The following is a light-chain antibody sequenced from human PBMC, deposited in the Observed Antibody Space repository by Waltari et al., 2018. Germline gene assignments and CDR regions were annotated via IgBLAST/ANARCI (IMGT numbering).Light chain of an antibody. Sequence: IVSTQSPGTLSLSPGERVTLSCRASQSVSRSLAWYQQKPGQAPKLIIYGASTRATGIPDRFTGSGSGTDFSLTISSLEPEDFAIYFCQHYVRLPATFGQGTKVEIK. V-gene: IGKV3-20*01. CDR3: QHYVRLPAT. J-gene: IGKJ1*01. CDR2: GAS. CDR1: QSVSRS.